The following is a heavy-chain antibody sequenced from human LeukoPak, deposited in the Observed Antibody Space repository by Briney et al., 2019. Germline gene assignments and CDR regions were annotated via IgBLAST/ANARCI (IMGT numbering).Heavy chain of an antibody. CDR2: IATDGRDK. D-gene: IGHD6-13*01. CDR1: GFTLKNYG. CDR3: AKDCRGSAAGYFFDY. V-gene: IGHV3-30*18. Sequence: PGGSLSLSCAASGFTLKNYGMLWVRQAPPRGLAWVAGIATDGRDKKYADSLKSRFTISRDNSKNTLYLEMNTLRPEDTAVYHCAKDCRGSAAGYFFDYEGQGTVVTVSS. J-gene: IGHJ4*02.